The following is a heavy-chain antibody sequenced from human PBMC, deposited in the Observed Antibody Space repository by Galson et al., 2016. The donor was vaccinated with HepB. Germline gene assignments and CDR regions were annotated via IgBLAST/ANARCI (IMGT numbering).Heavy chain of an antibody. CDR3: ARRGRVAANNWFDP. CDR1: GGSFSGYY. Sequence: SETLSLTCAVYGGSFSGYYWSWIRQPPGKGLEWIGEINHSGSTNYNPSLKSRVIISVDTSKNQFSLKLNSVTAADTAIYYCARRGRVAANNWFDPWGQGTLVTVSS. J-gene: IGHJ5*02. D-gene: IGHD1-26*01. V-gene: IGHV4-34*01. CDR2: INHSGST.